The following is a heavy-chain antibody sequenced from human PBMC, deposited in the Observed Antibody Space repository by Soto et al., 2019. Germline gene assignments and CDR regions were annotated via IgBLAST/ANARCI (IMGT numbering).Heavy chain of an antibody. V-gene: IGHV3-13*01. Sequence: EVQLVESGGGLVQPGGSLRLSCAASGFTFSSYDMHWVRQATGKGLEWVSAIGTAGDTYYPGSVKGRFTISRENAKNSLYRQMNSLRAGDTAVYYCARGTSRGYSYEYYFDYWGQGTLVTVSS. J-gene: IGHJ4*02. CDR3: ARGTSRGYSYEYYFDY. CDR2: IGTAGDT. D-gene: IGHD5-18*01. CDR1: GFTFSSYD.